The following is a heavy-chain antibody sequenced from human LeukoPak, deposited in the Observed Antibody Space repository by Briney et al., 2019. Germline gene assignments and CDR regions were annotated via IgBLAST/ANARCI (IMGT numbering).Heavy chain of an antibody. CDR3: ARSTRGYDSSGYYRGGYYYYYYMDV. CDR2: IYHSGST. CDR1: GGSISSGTYY. V-gene: IGHV4-39*01. Sequence: SETLSLTCTVSGGSISSGTYYWGWIRQPPGKGLEWIGSIYHSGSTYYNPSLKSRVTISVDTSKNQFSLRLSSVTAADTAVYYCARSTRGYDSSGYYRGGYYYYYYMDVWGKGTTVTISS. J-gene: IGHJ6*03. D-gene: IGHD3-22*01.